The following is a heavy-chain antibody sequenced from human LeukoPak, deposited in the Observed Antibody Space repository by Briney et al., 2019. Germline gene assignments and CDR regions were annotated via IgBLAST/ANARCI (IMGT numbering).Heavy chain of an antibody. J-gene: IGHJ5*02. CDR2: IIPIFGTA. CDR1: GGTFSSYA. Sequence: SVKVSCKASGGTFSSYAISWVRQAPGQGLEWMGGIIPIFGTANYAQKFQGRVTITADESTSTAYMELSSLRSEDTAVYYCARSGRLLWIGERSFNWFDPWGQGTLVTVSS. D-gene: IGHD3-10*01. CDR3: ARSGRLLWIGERSFNWFDP. V-gene: IGHV1-69*13.